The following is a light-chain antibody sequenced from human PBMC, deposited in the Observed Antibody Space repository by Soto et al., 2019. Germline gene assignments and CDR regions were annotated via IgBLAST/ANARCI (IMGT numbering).Light chain of an antibody. CDR1: QSFGTG. Sequence: DIPLTQSPSPLSASVGDRVAITCRASQSFGTGLAWYQQKPGKAPNLLIYRTSSLGRGVPSRFSGGGSGTEFTLTISSLQPDDFATYYCQQYNSDSFYTFGQGTKVEIK. V-gene: IGKV1-5*03. J-gene: IGKJ2*01. CDR2: RTS. CDR3: QQYNSDSFYT.